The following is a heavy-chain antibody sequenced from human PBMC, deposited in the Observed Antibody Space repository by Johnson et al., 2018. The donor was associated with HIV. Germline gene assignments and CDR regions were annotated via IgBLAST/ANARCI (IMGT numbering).Heavy chain of an antibody. Sequence: VQLVESGGDVVRPGGSLRISCVASGFKLYEYDVSWVRQVPGKGLEWVSGITWSGGGTTYADSVKGRFTVSSDSAKNSLYLQMNSLRAEDTALYYCARAMYYYSSGYLLLNAFDIWGQGTMVTVSS. CDR1: GFKLYEYD. V-gene: IGHV3-20*04. CDR2: ITWSGGGT. CDR3: ARAMYYYSSGYLLLNAFDI. D-gene: IGHD3-22*01. J-gene: IGHJ3*02.